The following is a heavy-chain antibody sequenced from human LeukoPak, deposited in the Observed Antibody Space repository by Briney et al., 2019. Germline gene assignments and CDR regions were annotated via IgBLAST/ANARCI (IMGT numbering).Heavy chain of an antibody. Sequence: GGSLRLSCAASGFTFSSYWMSWVRQAPGKGLEWVANIRQDGSEKYYVASVRGRFTISRDNAKNSLYLQMNSLRGEDTAVYYCARLADYDSSGYFDYWGQGTLVTVSS. J-gene: IGHJ4*02. D-gene: IGHD3-22*01. CDR3: ARLADYDSSGYFDY. V-gene: IGHV3-7*01. CDR2: IRQDGSEK. CDR1: GFTFSSYW.